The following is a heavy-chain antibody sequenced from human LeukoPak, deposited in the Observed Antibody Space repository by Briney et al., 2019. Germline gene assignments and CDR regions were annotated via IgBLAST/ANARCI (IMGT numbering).Heavy chain of an antibody. CDR2: ISSSGNTI. D-gene: IGHD1-26*01. Sequence: GGSLRLSCAASGFTFSSYEMNWVRQAPGKGLEWVSYISSSGNTIYYADSVKGRFTISRDDSKNTLYLQTNSLRADDTAVYYCAKDLGRYRNNFFDYWGQGNLVTVSS. CDR3: AKDLGRYRNNFFDY. J-gene: IGHJ4*02. CDR1: GFTFSSYE. V-gene: IGHV3-48*03.